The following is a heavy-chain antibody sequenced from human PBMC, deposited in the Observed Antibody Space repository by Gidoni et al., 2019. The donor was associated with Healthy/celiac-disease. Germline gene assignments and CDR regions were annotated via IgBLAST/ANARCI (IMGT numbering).Heavy chain of an antibody. D-gene: IGHD3-16*02. V-gene: IGHV4-39*01. Sequence: QLQLQESGPGLVKPSETLSLTCTVSGGSISSSSYYWDWIRQPPGKGLEWIGSIYYSGSTYYTPSLKSRVTISVDTSKTPFYLKLSSVTAADTAVYYCARAPRCVWGSYRYPRYFDYWGQGTLVTVSS. CDR3: ARAPRCVWGSYRYPRYFDY. CDR2: IYYSGST. CDR1: GGSISSSSYY. J-gene: IGHJ4*02.